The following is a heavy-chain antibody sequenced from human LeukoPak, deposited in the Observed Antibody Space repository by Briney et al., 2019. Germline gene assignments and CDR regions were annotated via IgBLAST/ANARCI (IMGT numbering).Heavy chain of an antibody. D-gene: IGHD6-19*01. CDR2: ISGSGGST. V-gene: IGHV3-23*01. J-gene: IGHJ6*02. CDR3: ARDRVSSGWYADYYYGMDV. CDR1: GFTFSSYA. Sequence: GGSLRLSCAASGFTFSSYAMSWVRQAPGKGLEWVSAISGSGGSTYYADSVKGRFTISRDNSKNTLYLQMNSLRAEDTAVYYCARDRVSSGWYADYYYGMDVWGQGTTVTVSS.